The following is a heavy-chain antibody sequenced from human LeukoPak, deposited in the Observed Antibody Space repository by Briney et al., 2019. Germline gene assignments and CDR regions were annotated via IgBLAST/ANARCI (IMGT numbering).Heavy chain of an antibody. V-gene: IGHV3-9*01. CDR3: AKDIHHNRYYHDSSGYYLLGAFDI. D-gene: IGHD3-22*01. J-gene: IGHJ3*02. CDR2: ISWNSGSI. Sequence: GGSLRLSCAASGFTFDDYAMHWVRQAPGKGLEWVSGISWNSGSIGYADSVKGRFTISRDNAKNSLYLQMNSLRAEDTALYYCAKDIHHNRYYHDSSGYYLLGAFDIWGQGTMVTVSS. CDR1: GFTFDDYA.